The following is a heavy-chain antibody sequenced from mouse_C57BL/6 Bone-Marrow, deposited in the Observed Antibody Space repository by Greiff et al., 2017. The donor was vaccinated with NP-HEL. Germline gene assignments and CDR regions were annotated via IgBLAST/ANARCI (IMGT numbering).Heavy chain of an antibody. V-gene: IGHV1-52*01. CDR2: IDPSDSET. CDR3: ARRGPNWAWFAY. J-gene: IGHJ3*01. D-gene: IGHD4-1*01. Sequence: QVQLKQSGAELVRPGSSVKLSCKASGYTFTSYWMHWVKQRPIQGLEWIGNIDPSDSETHYNQKFKDKATLTVDKSSSTAYMQLSSLTSEDSAVYYCARRGPNWAWFAYWGQGTLVTVSA. CDR1: GYTFTSYW.